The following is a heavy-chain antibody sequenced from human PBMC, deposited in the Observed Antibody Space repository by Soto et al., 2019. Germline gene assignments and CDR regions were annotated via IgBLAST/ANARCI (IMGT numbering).Heavy chain of an antibody. CDR2: IYYSGST. CDR1: GGSISSSSYY. V-gene: IGHV4-39*01. J-gene: IGHJ4*02. D-gene: IGHD6-13*01. Sequence: SETLSLTCTVSGGSISSSSYYWGWIRQPPGKGLEWIGSIYYSGSTYYNPSLKSRVTISVDTSKNQFSLKLSSVTAADTAVYYCATQRRDSSSWYEFDYWGQGTLVTVSS. CDR3: ATQRRDSSSWYEFDY.